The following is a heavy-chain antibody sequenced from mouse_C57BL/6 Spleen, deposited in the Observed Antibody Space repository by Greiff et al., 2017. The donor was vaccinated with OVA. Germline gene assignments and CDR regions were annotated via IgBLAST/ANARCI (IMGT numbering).Heavy chain of an antibody. Sequence: EVQLQQSGPELVKPGASVKIPCKASGYTFTDYNMDWVKQSHGTSLEWIGDINPNNGGTIYNQKFKGKATLTVDKSSSTAYMELRSLTSEDTAVYYCARCLYDGGAMDYWGQGTSVTVSS. CDR2: INPNNGGT. CDR1: GYTFTDYN. D-gene: IGHD2-3*01. V-gene: IGHV1-18*01. CDR3: ARCLYDGGAMDY. J-gene: IGHJ4*01.